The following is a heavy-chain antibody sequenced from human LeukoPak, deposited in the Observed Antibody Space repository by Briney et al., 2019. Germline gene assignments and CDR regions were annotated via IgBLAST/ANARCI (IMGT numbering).Heavy chain of an antibody. V-gene: IGHV3-15*01. CDR2: IKSKADGGTT. Sequence: PGGSLRLSWAASGFTFTNAWMSWVRQAPGKGLEWVGHIKSKADGGTTDYAAPVKGRFTISRDDSKNTLYLQMNSLKTEDTAVYYCATGGLSWWAQGTLVTVSS. CDR1: GFTFTNAW. J-gene: IGHJ4*02. D-gene: IGHD2/OR15-2a*01. CDR3: ATGGLSW.